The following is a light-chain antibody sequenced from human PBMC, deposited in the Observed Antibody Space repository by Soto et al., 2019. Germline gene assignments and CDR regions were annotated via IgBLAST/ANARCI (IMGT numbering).Light chain of an antibody. V-gene: IGKV1-5*01. Sequence: DIQMTQSPSSLSPSVGDRVTITCRASRSISDWLAWYQQKPGKAPELLIYAASTLQSGVPSRFSGSGSGTDFTLTISCLQSEDFATYYCQQYYSFPPTFGGGTKVDIK. CDR3: QQYYSFPPT. CDR2: AAS. J-gene: IGKJ4*01. CDR1: RSISDW.